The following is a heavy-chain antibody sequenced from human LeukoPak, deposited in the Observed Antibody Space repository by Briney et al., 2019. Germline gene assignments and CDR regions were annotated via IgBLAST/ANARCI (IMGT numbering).Heavy chain of an antibody. D-gene: IGHD6-19*01. V-gene: IGHV4-39*01. Sequence: SETLSLTCTVSAGSISSSSYYWGWLRQPPGKGLEWFGSIYYSGSTYYNPSLKSRVTISVDTSKNQFSLKLSSVTAADTAVYYCARHSSGWYDYWGQGTLVTVSS. CDR3: ARHSSGWYDY. CDR1: AGSISSSSYY. CDR2: IYYSGST. J-gene: IGHJ4*02.